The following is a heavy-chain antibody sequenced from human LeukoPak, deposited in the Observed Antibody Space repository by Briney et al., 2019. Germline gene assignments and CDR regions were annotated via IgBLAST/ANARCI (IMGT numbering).Heavy chain of an antibody. D-gene: IGHD5-18*01. J-gene: IGHJ6*03. V-gene: IGHV3-21*01. CDR1: GSTFSSYG. Sequence: GGSLRLSCTASGSTFSSYGWNWVRQAPGKGLEWVSSISSSSSYIYYADSVKGRFTISRDNAKNSLSLQMESLRAEDTAVYYCVRGEYSYGPLDYYYYMDVWGKGTTVTVSS. CDR2: ISSSSSYI. CDR3: VRGEYSYGPLDYYYYMDV.